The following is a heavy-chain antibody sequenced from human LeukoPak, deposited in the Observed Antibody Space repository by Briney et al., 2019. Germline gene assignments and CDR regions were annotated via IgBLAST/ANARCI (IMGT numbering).Heavy chain of an antibody. CDR2: INAANGDT. CDR1: GYTFTSYA. CDR3: ARVDDGSYVYYYYYYMDV. J-gene: IGHJ6*03. V-gene: IGHV1-3*03. Sequence: GASVKVSCKASGYTFTSYAMHWVRQAPGQRLEWMGWINAANGDTKYSQEFQGRVTITRDTSANTAYMELSSLRSEDMAVYYCARVDDGSYVYYYYYYMDVWGKGTTVTISS. D-gene: IGHD3-10*01.